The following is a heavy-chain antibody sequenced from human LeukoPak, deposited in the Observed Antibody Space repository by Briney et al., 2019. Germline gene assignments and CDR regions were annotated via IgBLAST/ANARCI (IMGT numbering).Heavy chain of an antibody. J-gene: IGHJ3*02. D-gene: IGHD2-21*02. Sequence: PSETLSLTCTVSGGSISSGHYYWSWIRQPPGKGLEWIGYIYYSGSTYYNPSLKSRVTISVDTSKNQFSLKLSSVTAADTAVYYCARGRGDFGVPDAFDIWGQGTMVTVST. CDR3: ARGRGDFGVPDAFDI. CDR2: IYYSGST. CDR1: GGSISSGHYY. V-gene: IGHV4-30-4*01.